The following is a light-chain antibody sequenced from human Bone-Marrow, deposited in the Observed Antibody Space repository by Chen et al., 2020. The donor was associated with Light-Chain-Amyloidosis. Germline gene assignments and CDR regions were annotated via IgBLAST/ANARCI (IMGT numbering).Light chain of an antibody. CDR1: QDISNY. J-gene: IGKJ4*01. CDR3: QQYHSLPLT. V-gene: IGKV1-33*01. CDR2: DAF. Sequence: DTQMTQSPSSLSASVGDRVTITCQASQDISNYLNWYQQKPGKAPNLLISDAFNLETGVQSRFSGSGFGTDFSPSITSLQPEDIATYYCQQYHSLPLTFGGGTKVEI.